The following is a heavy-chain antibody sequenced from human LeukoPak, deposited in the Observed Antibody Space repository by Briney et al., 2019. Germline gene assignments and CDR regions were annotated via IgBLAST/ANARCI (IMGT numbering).Heavy chain of an antibody. CDR1: GGSISSGSYY. D-gene: IGHD3-10*01. J-gene: IGHJ4*02. V-gene: IGHV4-61*02. CDR2: IYTSGST. Sequence: SQTLSLTCTVSGGSISSGSYYWSWIRQPAGKGLEWIGRIYTSGSTYYNPSLKSRVTISVDTSKNQFSLKLSSVTAADTAVYYCASTPETYGSGSYYKLWGQGTLVTVSS. CDR3: ASTPETYGSGSYYKL.